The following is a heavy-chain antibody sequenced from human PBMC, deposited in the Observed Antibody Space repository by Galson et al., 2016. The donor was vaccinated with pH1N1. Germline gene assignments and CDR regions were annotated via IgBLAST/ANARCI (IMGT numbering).Heavy chain of an antibody. J-gene: IGHJ4*02. CDR1: GFSFSDYW. V-gene: IGHV3-7*01. Sequence: SLRLSCAASGFSFSDYWISWVRQAPGKGLEWVANIKQDGSEIYYVDSVKGRCTISRDNVKNSVSLQMNSLRVEDTGVYYCVRAIGGAARYWGQGTLVTVSS. D-gene: IGHD6-13*01. CDR2: IKQDGSEI. CDR3: VRAIGGAARY.